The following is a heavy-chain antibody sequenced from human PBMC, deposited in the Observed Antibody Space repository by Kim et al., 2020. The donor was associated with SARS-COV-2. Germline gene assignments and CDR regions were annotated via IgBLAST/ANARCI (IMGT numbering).Heavy chain of an antibody. CDR1: GFTFSSYW. V-gene: IGHV3-74*01. CDR3: ASRRYTGTNYYFDY. Sequence: GGSLRLSCAASGFTFSSYWMNWVRQAPGKGLVWVSRINSDGRTTSYADSVKGRFTISRDNAKSTLYLQMNRLRAEDTAVYYCASRRYTGTNYYFDYWGQGTLLTLSS. D-gene: IGHD1-26*01. J-gene: IGHJ4*02. CDR2: INSDGRTT.